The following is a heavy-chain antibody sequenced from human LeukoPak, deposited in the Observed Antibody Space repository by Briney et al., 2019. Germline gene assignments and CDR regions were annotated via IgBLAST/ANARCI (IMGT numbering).Heavy chain of an antibody. Sequence: GGSLRLSCAASGFTFSSYAIHWVRQAPGKGLEWVAVISYDGHNKYYADSVKGRFTISRDNSQNTVDLQMNSLRPEDTAVYYFARGVAWVHEFDYWGQGTLVTVSS. V-gene: IGHV3-30-3*01. D-gene: IGHD2-15*01. J-gene: IGHJ4*02. CDR2: ISYDGHNK. CDR1: GFTFSSYA. CDR3: ARGVAWVHEFDY.